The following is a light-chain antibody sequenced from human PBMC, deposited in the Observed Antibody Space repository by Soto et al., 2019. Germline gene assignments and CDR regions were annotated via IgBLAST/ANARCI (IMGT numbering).Light chain of an antibody. CDR1: SSNIGNNY. CDR3: GTWDSGLSVV. CDR2: ENN. J-gene: IGLJ2*01. Sequence: QSVLTQPPSVSAAPGQKVTISCSGSSSNIGNNYVSWYQQLPGTAPKLLIYENNKRPSGIPDRFSGSKSGTSATLGITGLQTGDEADYYCGTWDSGLSVVFGEGTKLTV. V-gene: IGLV1-51*02.